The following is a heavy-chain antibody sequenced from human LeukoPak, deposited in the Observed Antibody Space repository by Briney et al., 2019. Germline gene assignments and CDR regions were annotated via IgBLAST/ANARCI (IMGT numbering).Heavy chain of an antibody. CDR1: GFTFSNAW. J-gene: IGHJ4*02. Sequence: PGGSLRLSCAASGFTFSNAWMSWVRQAPGKGLEWVDRIKSKTDGGTTDYAAPVKGRFTISRDDSKNTLYLQMNSLKTEDTAVYYCTTLGGIAARTFDYWGQGTLVTVSP. CDR3: TTLGGIAARTFDY. CDR2: IKSKTDGGTT. V-gene: IGHV3-15*01. D-gene: IGHD6-6*01.